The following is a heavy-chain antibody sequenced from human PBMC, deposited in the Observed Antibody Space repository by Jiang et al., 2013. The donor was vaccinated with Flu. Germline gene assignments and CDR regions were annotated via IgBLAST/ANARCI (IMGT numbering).Heavy chain of an antibody. CDR3: ARRPGYGGKRNWFDP. CDR1: GGSFSGYY. V-gene: IGHV4-34*01. D-gene: IGHD4-23*01. CDR2: INHSGST. J-gene: IGHJ5*02. Sequence: LLKPSETLSLTCAVYGGSFSGYYWSWIRQPPGKGLEWIGEINHSGSTNYNPSLKSRVTISVDTSKNQFSLKLSSVTAADTAVYYCARRPGYGGKRNWFDPWGQGTLVTVSS.